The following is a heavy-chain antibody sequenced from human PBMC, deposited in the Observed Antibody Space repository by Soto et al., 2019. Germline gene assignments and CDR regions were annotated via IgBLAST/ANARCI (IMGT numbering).Heavy chain of an antibody. Sequence: EVQLLESGGGLVQPGGSRRLSCAASGFTFGNYAMSWVRQAPGKGLEWVSGISGSGSTTSYGDSVRGRFTISRDNSKNTVYLEMNNLRGEDTAVYYCAKAVATISDFDYWGQGTLVTVSS. CDR2: ISGSGSTT. V-gene: IGHV3-23*01. J-gene: IGHJ4*02. D-gene: IGHD5-12*01. CDR1: GFTFGNYA. CDR3: AKAVATISDFDY.